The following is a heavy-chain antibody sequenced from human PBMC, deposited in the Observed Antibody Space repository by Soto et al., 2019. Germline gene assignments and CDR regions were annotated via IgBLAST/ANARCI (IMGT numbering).Heavy chain of an antibody. J-gene: IGHJ4*02. D-gene: IGHD6-19*01. CDR1: GFTFTSCA. CDR3: AADLASVAGYYFDY. V-gene: IGHV1-58*01. Sequence: SVKVSCKASGFTFTSCAGRWVRQARGQRLEWIGWIVVGSGNTNYAQKFQERVTITRDMSTSTAYMELSSLRSEDTAVYYCAADLASVAGYYFDYWGQGTLVTVSS. CDR2: IVVGSGNT.